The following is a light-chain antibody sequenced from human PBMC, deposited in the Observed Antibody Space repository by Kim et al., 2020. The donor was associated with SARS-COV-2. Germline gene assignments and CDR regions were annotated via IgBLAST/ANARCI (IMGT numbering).Light chain of an antibody. Sequence: ASVRDRITITGLASQRISSWLAWYQQKPGKAPKLLSYKASNLESGVPSRFSGSGSGTEFTLTISSLQPDDFATYYCQQYNSYPSTFGQGTKVDIK. CDR3: QQYNSYPST. V-gene: IGKV1-5*03. CDR2: KAS. J-gene: IGKJ1*01. CDR1: QRISSW.